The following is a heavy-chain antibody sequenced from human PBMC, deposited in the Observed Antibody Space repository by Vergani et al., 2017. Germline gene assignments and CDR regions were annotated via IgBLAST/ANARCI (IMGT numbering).Heavy chain of an antibody. V-gene: IGHV1-18*04. Sequence: QVQLVQSGAELKKPGASVKVSCKASGYTFTSHDISWVRQTPGQRLEWMGWISAYNGNTNYAQKLQGRVTMTTDTSTSTAYMELRSLRSDETAVYYCARYPDIVVVPAATYYYYYCGMDVWGQGTTVTVSS. CDR3: ARYPDIVVVPAATYYYYYCGMDV. CDR2: ISAYNGNT. J-gene: IGHJ6*02. D-gene: IGHD2-2*01. CDR1: GYTFTSHD.